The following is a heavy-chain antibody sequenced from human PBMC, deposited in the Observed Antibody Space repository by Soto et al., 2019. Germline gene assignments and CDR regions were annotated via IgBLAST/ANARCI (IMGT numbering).Heavy chain of an antibody. CDR3: ARDGEGYCSSTSCYDGWFDP. Sequence: QVQLVQSGAEVKKPGASVKVSCKASGYTFTSYYMHWVRQAPGQGLEWMGIINPSGGSTSYAQKFQGRLTMTRDTSTSTVYMELSSLRSEDTAVYYCARDGEGYCSSTSCYDGWFDPWGQGTLVTVSS. CDR1: GYTFTSYY. V-gene: IGHV1-46*03. CDR2: INPSGGST. D-gene: IGHD2-2*01. J-gene: IGHJ5*02.